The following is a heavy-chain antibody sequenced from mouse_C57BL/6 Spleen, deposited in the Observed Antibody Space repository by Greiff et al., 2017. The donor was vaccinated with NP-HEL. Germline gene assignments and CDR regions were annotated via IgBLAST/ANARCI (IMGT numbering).Heavy chain of an antibody. CDR2: ISDGGSYT. Sequence: EVKVVESGGGLVKPGGSLKLSCAASGFTFSSYAMSWVRQTPEKRLEWVATISDGGSYTYYPDNVKGRFTISRDNAKNNLYLQMSHLKSEDTAMYYCARDIGDEYWYFEVWGTGTTVTVSS. V-gene: IGHV5-4*01. D-gene: IGHD3-1*01. CDR1: GFTFSSYA. CDR3: ARDIGDEYWYFEV. J-gene: IGHJ1*03.